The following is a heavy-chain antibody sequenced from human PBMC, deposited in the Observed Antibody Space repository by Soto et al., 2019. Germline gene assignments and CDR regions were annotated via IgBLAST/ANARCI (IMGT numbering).Heavy chain of an antibody. D-gene: IGHD2-2*01. Sequence: GESLKISCKGSGYSFTSYWIGWVRQMPGKGLEWMGIIYPGDSDTRYSPSFQGQVTISADNSTSTANLRWSSLKASDTAMYYCARGSRRYCSSASCQNWFDPWGKGTLVTVSS. CDR2: IYPGDSDT. V-gene: IGHV5-51*01. CDR3: ARGSRRYCSSASCQNWFDP. J-gene: IGHJ5*02. CDR1: GYSFTSYW.